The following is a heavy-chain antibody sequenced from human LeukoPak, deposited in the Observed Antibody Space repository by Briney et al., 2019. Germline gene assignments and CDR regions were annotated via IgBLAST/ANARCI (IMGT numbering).Heavy chain of an antibody. J-gene: IGHJ6*02. V-gene: IGHV1-46*01. CDR3: ARDGYCSSASCYVGDSGYYYYGMDV. CDR1: GYTFTSYY. D-gene: IGHD2-2*03. CDR2: INHSGGST. Sequence: GASVPVSCKASGYTFTSYYMHWVRQAPGQGLEGMGIINHSGGSTSYAQKFQGRVTMTSDTSTSTVYMELSSLRSEDTAVYYCARDGYCSSASCYVGDSGYYYYGMDVWGQGTTVTVSS.